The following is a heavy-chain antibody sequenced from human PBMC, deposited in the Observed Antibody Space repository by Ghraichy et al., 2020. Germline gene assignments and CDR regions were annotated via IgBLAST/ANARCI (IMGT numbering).Heavy chain of an antibody. CDR2: INPSGGST. Sequence: ASVKVSCKASGYTFTSYYMHWVRQAPGQGLESMGIINPSGGSTSYAQKFQGRVTMTRDTSTSTVYMELSSLRSEDTAVYYCATDNSITMTEYYNYYAMDVWGQGTTVTVSS. J-gene: IGHJ6*02. CDR1: GYTFTSYY. V-gene: IGHV1-46*01. D-gene: IGHD3-22*01. CDR3: ATDNSITMTEYYNYYAMDV.